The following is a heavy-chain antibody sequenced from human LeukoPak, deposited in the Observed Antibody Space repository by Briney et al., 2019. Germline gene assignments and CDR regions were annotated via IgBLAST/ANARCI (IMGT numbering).Heavy chain of an antibody. CDR1: GFTFSSYW. Sequence: PGGSLRLSCAASGFTFSSYWMSWVRQAPGKGLEWVANIKQDGSEKYYVDSVKGRFTISRDNAKNSLYLQMNSLRAEDTAVYYCARGLRYFDWLIGYWGQGTLVTVSS. J-gene: IGHJ4*02. V-gene: IGHV3-7*01. CDR2: IKQDGSEK. CDR3: ARGLRYFDWLIGY. D-gene: IGHD3-9*01.